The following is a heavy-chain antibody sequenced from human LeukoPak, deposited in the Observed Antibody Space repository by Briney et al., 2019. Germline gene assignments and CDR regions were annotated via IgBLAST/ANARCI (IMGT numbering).Heavy chain of an antibody. Sequence: GGSLRLSCAASGFTFISYAIHWVRQAPGKGLEWVAVISFHGTDTFYADSVKGRFTISRDNSKNTLYLQMNSLRAEDTAVYYCARARGGAFDIWGQGTMVTVSS. V-gene: IGHV3-30*14. CDR1: GFTFISYA. J-gene: IGHJ3*02. D-gene: IGHD3-10*01. CDR3: ARARGGAFDI. CDR2: ISFHGTDT.